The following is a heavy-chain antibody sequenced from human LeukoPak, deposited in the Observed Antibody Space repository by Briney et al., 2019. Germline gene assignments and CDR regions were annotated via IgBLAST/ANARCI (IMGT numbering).Heavy chain of an antibody. Sequence: GGSLRLSCAASGFTFSSYWMHWVRQAPGKGLVWVSRINGDGSSTSYADSVKGRFTISRDNAKNTLYLQMNSLRAEDTAVYYCARGLDIVVVVAANRFDWFDPWGQGTLVTVSS. CDR3: ARGLDIVVVVAANRFDWFDP. CDR1: GFTFSSYW. D-gene: IGHD2-15*01. CDR2: INGDGSST. J-gene: IGHJ5*02. V-gene: IGHV3-74*01.